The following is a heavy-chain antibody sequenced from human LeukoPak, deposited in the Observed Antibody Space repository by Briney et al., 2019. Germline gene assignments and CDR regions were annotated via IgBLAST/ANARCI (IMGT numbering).Heavy chain of an antibody. V-gene: IGHV3-7*01. CDR3: TREGILAGVDY. CDR1: GFTFTSFW. Sequence: GGSLRLSCAASGFTFTSFWMSWVRLAPGKGLEWVANIKQDGSEKNYVDSVKGRFTISRDNSKNSMSLQMNSLRAEDTAVYYCTREGILAGVDYWGQGTLVTVSS. CDR2: IKQDGSEK. J-gene: IGHJ4*02. D-gene: IGHD6-13*01.